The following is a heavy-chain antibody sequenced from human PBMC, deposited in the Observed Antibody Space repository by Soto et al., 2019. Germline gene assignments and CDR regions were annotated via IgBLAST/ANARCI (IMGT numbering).Heavy chain of an antibody. CDR1: GFGVRSTYF. J-gene: IGHJ4*02. D-gene: IGHD5-12*01. CDR3: GRIIVATSVDS. V-gene: IGHV4-38-2*01. Sequence: SETLSLTCGVSGFGVRSTYFWGWIRQPPGKGLEWIGSVHHDGNAYYPPSVLGRVTISVDTANNQVSLSLRSVTAEDTATYYCGRIIVATSVDSWGQGILVTFSS. CDR2: VHHDGNA.